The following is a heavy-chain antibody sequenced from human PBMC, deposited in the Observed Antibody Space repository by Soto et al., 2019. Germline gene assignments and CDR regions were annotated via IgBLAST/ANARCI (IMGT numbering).Heavy chain of an antibody. CDR1: GFSFSNAW. CDR3: TTGSVEGF. D-gene: IGHD2-15*01. J-gene: IGHJ6*02. CDR2: IKTRDAGERT. V-gene: IGHV3-15*07. Sequence: EVQLVDSGGGLVKPGGSLRLSCEASGFSFSNAWMNWVRQAPGKGLEWVGRIKTRDAGERTNYAAPVQGRFTISRDDSKNTLYLQMNSLKTEHTAVYYCTTGSVEGFWGQGTTVTVSS.